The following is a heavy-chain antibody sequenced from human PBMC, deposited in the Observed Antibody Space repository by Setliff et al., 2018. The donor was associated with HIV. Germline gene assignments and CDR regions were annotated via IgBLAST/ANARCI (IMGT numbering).Heavy chain of an antibody. CDR1: NYTFTNYA. CDR2: ISAYDGDT. Sequence: ASVKVSCKASNYTFTNYAITWVQQAPGQRPEWMGWISAYDGDTKYAQKFHNRLSMTADTSTTTAYMDLRGLTSDDTGVYYCARVGLSAVPFPTVYWGQGTLVTSPQ. D-gene: IGHD4-4*01. CDR3: ARVGLSAVPFPTVY. J-gene: IGHJ4*02. V-gene: IGHV1-18*01.